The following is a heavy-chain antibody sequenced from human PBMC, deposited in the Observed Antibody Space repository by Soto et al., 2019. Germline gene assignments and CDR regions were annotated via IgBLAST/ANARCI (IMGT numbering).Heavy chain of an antibody. CDR2: IIPIFGTA. Sequence: AVKASCEACGSTFSRYAISWGRQAPGQGLEWMGGIIPIFGTANYAQKFQGRVTITADESTSTAYMELSRLSSEDTAVYFCARDYDFWSRYSYYYCGLYVWG. J-gene: IGHJ6*02. V-gene: IGHV1-69*13. CDR1: GSTFSRYA. CDR3: ARDYDFWSRYSYYYCGLYV. D-gene: IGHD3-3*01.